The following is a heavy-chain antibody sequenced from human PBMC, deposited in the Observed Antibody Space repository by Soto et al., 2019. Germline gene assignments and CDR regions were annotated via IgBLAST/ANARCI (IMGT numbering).Heavy chain of an antibody. CDR3: ARRLDSAAVEFGYYYYGMDV. CDR2: IYYSGST. D-gene: IGHD6-13*01. Sequence: SETLSLTCTVSGGSISSYYWSWIRQPPGKGLEWIGYIYYSGSTYYNPSLKSRVTISVDTSKNQFSLKLSSVTAADTAVYYCARRLDSAAVEFGYYYYGMDVWGQGTTVTVSS. CDR1: GGSISSYY. V-gene: IGHV4-59*04. J-gene: IGHJ6*02.